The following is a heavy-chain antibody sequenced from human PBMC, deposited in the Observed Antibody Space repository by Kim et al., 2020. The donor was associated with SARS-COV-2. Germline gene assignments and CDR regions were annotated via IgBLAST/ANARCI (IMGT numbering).Heavy chain of an antibody. CDR3: ARDPGVAGVVPDGRGY. D-gene: IGHD3-3*01. J-gene: IGHJ4*02. CDR2: IYSGGST. V-gene: IGHV3-66*01. Sequence: GGSLRLSCAASGFTVSSNYMSWVRQAPGKGLEWVSVIYSGGSTYYADSVKGRFTISRDNSKNTLYLQMNSLRAEDTAVYYCARDPGVAGVVPDGRGYWGQGTLVTVSS. CDR1: GFTVSSNY.